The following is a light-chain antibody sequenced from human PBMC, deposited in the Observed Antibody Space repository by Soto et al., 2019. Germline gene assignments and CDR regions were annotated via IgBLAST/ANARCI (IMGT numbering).Light chain of an antibody. V-gene: IGKV1-12*01. CDR2: AAS. CDR3: LPVYSFPRT. Sequence: DIQMTQSPSSVSASIGDRVTITCRASQDIGRRLAWFQQKPGKAPKYLIQAASSLQGGVPSTFSGRGSGTDLTLTINTPHPEDCATCYCLPVYSFPRTLGHGTKVELQ. J-gene: IGKJ1*01. CDR1: QDIGRR.